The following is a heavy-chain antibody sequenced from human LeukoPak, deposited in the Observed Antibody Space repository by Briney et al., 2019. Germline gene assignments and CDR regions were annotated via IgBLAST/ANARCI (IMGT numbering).Heavy chain of an antibody. V-gene: IGHV3-23*01. J-gene: IGHJ3*02. CDR3: AKDQSRLRYVDWSGNAFDI. Sequence: GGTLRLSCAASGFTFSSYGMSWVRQAPGKGLEWVSAISGSGGSTYYADSVKGRFTISRDNSKNTLYLQMNSLRAEDTAVYYCAKDQSRLRYVDWSGNAFDIWGQGTMVTVSS. D-gene: IGHD3-9*01. CDR2: ISGSGGST. CDR1: GFTFSSYG.